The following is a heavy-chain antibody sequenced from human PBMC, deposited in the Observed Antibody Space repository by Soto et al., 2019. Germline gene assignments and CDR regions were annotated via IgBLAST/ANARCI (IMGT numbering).Heavy chain of an antibody. CDR2: ISSSSSYI. V-gene: IGHV3-21*01. D-gene: IGHD5-12*01. CDR3: ARDFGWLRLPFDY. Sequence: EVQLVESGGGLVKPGGSLRLSCAASGFTFSSYSMNWVRQAPGKGLEWVSSISSSSSYIYYADSVKGRFTISRDNAKNPLYLQMNSLRAEDTAVYYCARDFGWLRLPFDYWGQGTLVTVSS. CDR1: GFTFSSYS. J-gene: IGHJ4*02.